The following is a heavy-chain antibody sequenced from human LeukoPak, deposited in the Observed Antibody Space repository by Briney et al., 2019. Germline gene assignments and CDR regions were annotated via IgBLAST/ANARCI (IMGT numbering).Heavy chain of an antibody. CDR2: INHSGST. Sequence: SETLSLTCAVYGGSFSGYYWSWIRQPPGKGLEWIGEINHSGSTNYNPSLKSRVTISVDTSKNQFSLKLSSVTAADTAVYYCARRSRPYYYDSSPLRIWGQGTLVTVSS. D-gene: IGHD3-22*01. J-gene: IGHJ4*02. CDR3: ARRSRPYYYDSSPLRI. V-gene: IGHV4-34*01. CDR1: GGSFSGYY.